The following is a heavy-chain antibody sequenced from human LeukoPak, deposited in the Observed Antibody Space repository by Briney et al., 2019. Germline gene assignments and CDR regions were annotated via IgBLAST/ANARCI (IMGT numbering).Heavy chain of an antibody. D-gene: IGHD5-12*01. Sequence: PQTLSLTCALDSDSPTDVYCSWIRQPPSKVRGWIGEMNHSGTTNYHTTPKTRATISVDASTKQFSLKVTSVTAADTAVYYCASPSGYGWILGAFDIWGQGTMVTVSS. CDR1: SDSPTDVY. CDR3: ASPSGYGWILGAFDI. CDR2: MNHSGTT. J-gene: IGHJ3*02. V-gene: IGHV4-34*01.